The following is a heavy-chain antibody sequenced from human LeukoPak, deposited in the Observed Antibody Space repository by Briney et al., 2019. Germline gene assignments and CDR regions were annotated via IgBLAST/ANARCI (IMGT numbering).Heavy chain of an antibody. V-gene: IGHV1-2*02. CDR3: ARDQGYSSGWYYGY. CDR1: GGTFSSYA. J-gene: IGHJ4*02. D-gene: IGHD6-19*01. CDR2: INPNSGGT. Sequence: ASVKVSCKASGGTFSSYAVSWVRQAPGQGLEWMGWINPNSGGTNYAQKFQGRVTMTRDTSISTAYMELSRLRSDDTAVYYCARDQGYSSGWYYGYWGQGTLVTVSS.